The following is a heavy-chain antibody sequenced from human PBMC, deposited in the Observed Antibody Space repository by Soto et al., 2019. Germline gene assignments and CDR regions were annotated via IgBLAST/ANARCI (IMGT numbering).Heavy chain of an antibody. Sequence: PSETLSLTCTVSGGSISSYYWSWIRQPPGKGLEWIGYIYYSGSTNYNPSLKSRVTISVDTSKNQFSLKLSSVTAADTAVYYCARGLAVAGPFDYSGPGTLVTLSS. CDR3: ARGLAVAGPFDY. V-gene: IGHV4-59*01. J-gene: IGHJ4*02. D-gene: IGHD6-19*01. CDR2: IYYSGST. CDR1: GGSISSYY.